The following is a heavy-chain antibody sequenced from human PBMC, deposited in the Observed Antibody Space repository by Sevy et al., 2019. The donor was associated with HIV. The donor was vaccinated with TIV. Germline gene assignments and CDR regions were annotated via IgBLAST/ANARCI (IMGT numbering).Heavy chain of an antibody. Sequence: GGSLRLSCAASGFTFTTYDMTWVRQAPGKGLEWISYISSSANDIKYADSLKGRFTISRDNARKALHQAMSSLRAEHTAVYYCEREGVNGFYRSFDRWGQGTLVTVSS. CDR2: ISSSANDI. D-gene: IGHD3-22*01. J-gene: IGHJ4*02. CDR1: GFTFTTYD. V-gene: IGHV3-48*03. CDR3: EREGVNGFYRSFDR.